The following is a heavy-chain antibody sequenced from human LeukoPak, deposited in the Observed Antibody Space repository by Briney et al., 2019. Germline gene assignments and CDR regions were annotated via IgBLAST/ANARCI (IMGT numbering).Heavy chain of an antibody. D-gene: IGHD6-6*01. J-gene: IGHJ4*02. Sequence: RPGGSLRLSCVASGFTFDDYGMGWVRQAPGKGLEWVSGITWNGGSTYYAGSVKGRFTISRDSAKNTLYVQMNSLRAEDTAVYFCARDSLGAIEYSSSSLDYWGQGTLVTVST. CDR1: GFTFDDYG. CDR2: ITWNGGST. CDR3: ARDSLGAIEYSSSSLDY. V-gene: IGHV3-20*04.